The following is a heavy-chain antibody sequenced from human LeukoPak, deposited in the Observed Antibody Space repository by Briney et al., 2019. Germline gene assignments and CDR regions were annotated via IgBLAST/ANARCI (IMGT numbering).Heavy chain of an antibody. CDR3: AKDRVYYYGSGSSDY. Sequence: GGSLRLSCAASGFTFSSYSMNWVRQAPGKGLEWVSSISSSSSYIYYADSVKGRFTISRDNAKNSLYLQMNSLRAEDTAVYYCAKDRVYYYGSGSSDYWGQGTLVTVSS. CDR2: ISSSSSYI. J-gene: IGHJ4*02. D-gene: IGHD3-10*01. V-gene: IGHV3-21*03. CDR1: GFTFSSYS.